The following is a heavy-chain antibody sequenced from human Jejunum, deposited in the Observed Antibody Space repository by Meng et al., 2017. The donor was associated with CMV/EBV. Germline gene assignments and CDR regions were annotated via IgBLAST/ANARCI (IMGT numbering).Heavy chain of an antibody. V-gene: IGHV3-74*01. CDR3: VRGGGGSYYGFR. J-gene: IGHJ4*02. CDR2: IKSDGSGT. Sequence: SGITVSNCWMHWVRQGPGKGLVWVSRIKSDGSGTTYADSVKGRFTVSRDNAKNTLYLQMDSLRAEDTAVYYCVRGGGGSYYGFRWGRGTLVTVSS. D-gene: IGHD3/OR15-3a*01. CDR1: GITVSNCW.